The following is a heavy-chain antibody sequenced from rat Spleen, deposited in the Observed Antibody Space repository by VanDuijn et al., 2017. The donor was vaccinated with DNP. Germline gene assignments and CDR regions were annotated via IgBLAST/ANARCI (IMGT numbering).Heavy chain of an antibody. V-gene: IGHV5-31*01. J-gene: IGHJ2*01. Sequence: EVQLVESGGGLVQPGRSLKVSCGASGFTFSDYNMAWVRQAPGKGLEWVASITNTGDSTYYSDSVKGRFSISRDNAKSTLYLQVNSLRSEDTATYYCKRNPHFRTAAPFDYWGEVVMVTVPS. CDR3: KRNPHFRTAAPFDY. CDR1: GFTFSDYN. D-gene: IGHD3-8*01. CDR2: ITNTGDST.